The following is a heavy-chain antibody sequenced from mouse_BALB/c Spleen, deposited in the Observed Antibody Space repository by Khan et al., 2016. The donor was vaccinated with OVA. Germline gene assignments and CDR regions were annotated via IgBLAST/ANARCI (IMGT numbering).Heavy chain of an antibody. D-gene: IGHD2-14*01. CDR2: INPSNGYT. Sequence: QVQLKESGAELARPGASVKLSCKASGYTFTSYTIHWIKKRPGQGLEWIGYINPSNGYTNYNQMFKDKATLTTDKSSTTAYLQLSSLTSDESAVYNCVRDGAYHRNDGWFAYWGQGTLVTVAA. J-gene: IGHJ3*01. CDR3: VRDGAYHRNDGWFAY. V-gene: IGHV1-4*01. CDR1: GYTFTSYT.